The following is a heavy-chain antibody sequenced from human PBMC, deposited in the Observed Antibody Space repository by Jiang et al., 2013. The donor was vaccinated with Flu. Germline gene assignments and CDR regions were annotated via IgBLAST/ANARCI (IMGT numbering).Heavy chain of an antibody. D-gene: IGHD1-1*01. CDR3: AKVQLERRTIDY. V-gene: IGHV4-28*03. J-gene: IGHJ4*02. CDR1: NSSINSNNW. CDR2: IYYSGTT. Sequence: TCAVSNSSINSNNWWGWFRQPPGKGPEWIGYIYYSGTTYYNPSLKSRVTMSVDTSQNQFTLKLNSVTAVDTAVYYCAKVQLERRTIDYWGQGTLVTVSS.